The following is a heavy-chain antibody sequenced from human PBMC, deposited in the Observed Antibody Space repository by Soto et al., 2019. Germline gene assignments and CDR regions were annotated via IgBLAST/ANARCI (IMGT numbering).Heavy chain of an antibody. CDR3: ARDLGGWPDY. V-gene: IGHV4-34*01. D-gene: IGHD2-15*01. CDR1: GGSFSGYY. Sequence: SETLSLTCAVYGGSFSGYYWNWIRQPPGKGLEWIGEINHSGSTNYNPSLKSRVTITRDTSASTAYMELSSLRSEDTAVYYCARDLGGWPDYWGQGTLVTVSS. CDR2: INHSGST. J-gene: IGHJ4*02.